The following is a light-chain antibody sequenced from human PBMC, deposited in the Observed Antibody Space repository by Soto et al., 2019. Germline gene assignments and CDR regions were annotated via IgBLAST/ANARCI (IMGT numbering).Light chain of an antibody. CDR3: QQYGSSPRT. Sequence: EIVLTQSPGTLSLSPGERATLSCRASQSVSSSYLAWYQQKPGQAPRLLIYGASSRATGIPDRFSGSVSGTDFTLIISRREPEDFAVYYWQQYGSSPRTFGQRTQVEIK. CDR2: GAS. V-gene: IGKV3-20*01. CDR1: QSVSSSY. J-gene: IGKJ1*01.